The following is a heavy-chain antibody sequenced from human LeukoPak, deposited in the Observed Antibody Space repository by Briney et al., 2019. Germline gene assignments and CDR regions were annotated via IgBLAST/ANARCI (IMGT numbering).Heavy chain of an antibody. CDR2: ISGNGGRT. CDR3: AREKYSTGWFDY. D-gene: IGHD6-19*01. Sequence: GESLRLSCAASGFTFSSYAMSWVRQAPGKGLEWVSTISGNGGRTYYADSVKGRFTISRDNSKNTLYLQMNSLRAEDTAVYYCAREKYSTGWFDYWGQGTLVTVSS. V-gene: IGHV3-23*01. CDR1: GFTFSSYA. J-gene: IGHJ4*02.